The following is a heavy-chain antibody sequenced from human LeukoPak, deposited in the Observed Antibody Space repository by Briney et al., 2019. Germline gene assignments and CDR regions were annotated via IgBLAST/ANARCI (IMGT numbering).Heavy chain of an antibody. V-gene: IGHV4-39*01. J-gene: IGHJ3*02. CDR2: IYYSGST. Sequence: SETLSLTCTVSGGSISSSSYYWGWIRQPPGKGLEWIGSIYYSGSTYYNPSLKSRVTISVDTSKNQFSLKLSSVTAADTAVYYCARPPIAAPVSDAFDIWGQGTMVTVSS. D-gene: IGHD6-13*01. CDR3: ARPPIAAPVSDAFDI. CDR1: GGSISSSSYY.